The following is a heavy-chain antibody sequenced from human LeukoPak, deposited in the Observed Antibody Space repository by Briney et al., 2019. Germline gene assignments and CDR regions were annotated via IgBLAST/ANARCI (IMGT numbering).Heavy chain of an antibody. CDR3: ARIGNYYYYRDV. CDR1: GFTFSSYS. V-gene: IGHV3-21*01. CDR2: ISSSSSYI. D-gene: IGHD1-14*01. J-gene: IGHJ6*03. Sequence: GGSLRLSCAASGFTFSSYSMNWVRQAPGKGLEWVSSISSSSSYIYYADSVKGRFTISRDNAKNSLYLTMNSLRAEDTAVYYCARIGNYYYYRDVWGKGTTVTVSS.